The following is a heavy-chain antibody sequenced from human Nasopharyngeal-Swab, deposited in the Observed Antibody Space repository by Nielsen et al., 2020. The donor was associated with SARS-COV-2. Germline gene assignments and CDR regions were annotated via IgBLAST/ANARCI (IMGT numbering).Heavy chain of an antibody. CDR3: TRGCGGDCHGIDY. V-gene: IGHV3-74*01. Sequence: GESLKISCAASGFTFSSYWIHWVRQAPGKGLVWVSRLYTDGITANYADSVKGRFTISRDNANNTVYLQMNSLRAEDTAVYYCTRGCGGDCHGIDYWGRGTLVTVSS. J-gene: IGHJ4*02. D-gene: IGHD2-21*02. CDR1: GFTFSSYW. CDR2: LYTDGITA.